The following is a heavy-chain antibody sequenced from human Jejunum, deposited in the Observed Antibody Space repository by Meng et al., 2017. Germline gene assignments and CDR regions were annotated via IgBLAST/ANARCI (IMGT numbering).Heavy chain of an antibody. D-gene: IGHD6-13*01. Sequence: QITFKESGPTLVKPTQTLTLTCTFSGFSLSTRGVGVGWIRQPPGKALDCLALIYWDDDKRYNPSLKNRLTITKDTSKNQVVLTMTNMDPVDTATYYCAHRLAYSSNYNVGWFDPWGQGTLVTVSS. V-gene: IGHV2-5*02. CDR1: GFSLSTRGVG. CDR3: AHRLAYSSNYNVGWFDP. J-gene: IGHJ5*02. CDR2: IYWDDDK.